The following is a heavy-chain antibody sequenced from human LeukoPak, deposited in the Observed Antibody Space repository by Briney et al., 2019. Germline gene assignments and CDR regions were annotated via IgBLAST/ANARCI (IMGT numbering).Heavy chain of an antibody. Sequence: PGGSLRLSCAASGFTFTSYWMHWVRQPPGKGLVWVSRVEHDGSRTAYADSVTGRFTISRDNARNMVYVQMNSLRAEDTAVYYCAADLGWGQGTLVTVSS. V-gene: IGHV3-74*01. CDR2: VEHDGSRT. CDR3: AADLG. J-gene: IGHJ4*02. CDR1: GFTFTSYW.